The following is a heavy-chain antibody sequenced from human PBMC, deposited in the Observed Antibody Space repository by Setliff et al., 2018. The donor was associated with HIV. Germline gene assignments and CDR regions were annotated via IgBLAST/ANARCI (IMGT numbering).Heavy chain of an antibody. D-gene: IGHD4-17*01. CDR2: INGDESST. J-gene: IGHJ4*02. V-gene: IGHV3-74*01. CDR3: ARDEGTTVGNWIDDF. Sequence: PGGSLRLSCAASGFTFTDYWMHWVRQAPGKGLVWVSRINGDESSTTYADSVRGRFTISRDNAENTLYLQMNSLRLEDTALYYCARDEGTTVGNWIDDFWGQGTMVTVSS. CDR1: GFTFTDYW.